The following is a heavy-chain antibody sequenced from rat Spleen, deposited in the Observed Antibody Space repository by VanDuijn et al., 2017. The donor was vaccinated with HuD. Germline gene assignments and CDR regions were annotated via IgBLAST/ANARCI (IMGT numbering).Heavy chain of an antibody. D-gene: IGHD1-11*01. J-gene: IGHJ2*01. Sequence: EVQLVESGGGLVQPGRSLKLSCAASGFTFSNYGMHWIRQTPTEGLEWVASISTGGDYTYYPDSVKGRFIMSRDNAENTVYLKMNSLRSEDTATYYCVKDRDGGYAMDAWGQGVMVTVSS. CDR2: ISTGGDYT. CDR3: VKDRDGGYAMDA. V-gene: IGHV5-19*01. CDR1: GFTFSNYG.